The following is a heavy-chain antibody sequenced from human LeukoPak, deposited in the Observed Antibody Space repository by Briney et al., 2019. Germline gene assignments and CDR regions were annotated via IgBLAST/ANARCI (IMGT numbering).Heavy chain of an antibody. CDR2: IYYSGST. CDR1: GGSISSYY. D-gene: IGHD3-22*01. Sequence: PSETLSLTCTVSGGSISSYYWSWIRQPPGKGLEWIGYIYYSGSTNYNPSLKSRVTISVDTSKNQFSLKLSSVTAADTAVYSCSREVAPYDSSGYYLRKGAFDIWCQGTMVTVSS. J-gene: IGHJ3*02. V-gene: IGHV4-59*01. CDR3: SREVAPYDSSGYYLRKGAFDI.